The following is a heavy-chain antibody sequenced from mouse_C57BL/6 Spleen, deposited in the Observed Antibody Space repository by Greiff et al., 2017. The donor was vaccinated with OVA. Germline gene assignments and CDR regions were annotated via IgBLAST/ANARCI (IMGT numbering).Heavy chain of an antibody. CDR3: ARMASDGYGRAWFAC. CDR2: IHPNSGST. D-gene: IGHD2-2*01. V-gene: IGHV1-64*01. CDR1: GYTFTSYW. J-gene: IGHJ3*01. Sequence: QVQLQQPGAELVKPGASVKLSCKASGYTFTSYWMHWVKQRPGQGLEWIGMIHPNSGSTNYNEKFKSKATLTVDKSSSTAYMQLSSLTSEDSAVDYCARMASDGYGRAWFACWGQGTLVTVSA.